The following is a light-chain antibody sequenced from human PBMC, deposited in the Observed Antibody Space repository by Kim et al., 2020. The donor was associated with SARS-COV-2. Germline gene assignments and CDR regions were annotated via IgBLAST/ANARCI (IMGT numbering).Light chain of an antibody. CDR2: GAS. Sequence: LAPGGRATPTSMASQRVSSNYLAWYQQKLGQSPKLLIYGASSRATGIPDRFSGSGSGTDFTLTISRLEPEDFAVYYCQQYVNSPYTFGQGTKLEI. CDR1: QRVSSNY. CDR3: QQYVNSPYT. V-gene: IGKV3-20*01. J-gene: IGKJ2*01.